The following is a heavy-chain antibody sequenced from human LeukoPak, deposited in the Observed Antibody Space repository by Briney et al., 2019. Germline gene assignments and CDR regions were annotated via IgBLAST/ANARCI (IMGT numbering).Heavy chain of an antibody. CDR2: INPSGGST. J-gene: IGHJ6*03. CDR1: GYTFTSYY. Sequence: ASVKVSCKASGYTFTSYYMHWVRQAPGQGLEWMGIINPSGGSTSYAQKFQGRVTMTRDTSTSTAYMELRSLRSDDTAVYYCASHVDTTMVRVYYYYYLDIWGTGTTVIVSS. V-gene: IGHV1-46*01. D-gene: IGHD5-18*01. CDR3: ASHVDTTMVRVYYYYYLDI.